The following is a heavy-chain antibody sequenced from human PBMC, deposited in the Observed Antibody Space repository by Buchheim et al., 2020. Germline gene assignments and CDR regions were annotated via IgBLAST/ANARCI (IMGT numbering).Heavy chain of an antibody. V-gene: IGHV3-48*02. CDR3: ARDSTRTRGVGGYWYFDL. CDR2: ISSCSSTI. CDR1: GFTFSSYS. J-gene: IGHJ2*01. D-gene: IGHD2-8*01. Sequence: EVQLVESGGGLVQPGGSLRLSCAASGFTFSSYSMNWVRQAPGKGLEWVSYISSCSSTIYYADSVKGRFTISRDNAKNSLYLQMNSLRDEDTAVYYCARDSTRTRGVGGYWYFDLWGRGTL.